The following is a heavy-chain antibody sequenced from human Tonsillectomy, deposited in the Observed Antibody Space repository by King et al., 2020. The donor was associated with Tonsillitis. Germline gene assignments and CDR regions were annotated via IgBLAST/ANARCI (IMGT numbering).Heavy chain of an antibody. V-gene: IGHV1-46*01. Sequence: QLVQSGAEVKKPGASVKVSCKASGYTFTSYYMHWVRQAPGQGLEGMGIINPSGGSTRYAQKFQGRVTMTRDTSTSTVYMELSSLRYEDTAVYYCARDGIGVRYWGQGTLVTVSS. CDR2: INPSGGST. CDR1: GYTFTSYY. D-gene: IGHD3-10*01. J-gene: IGHJ4*02. CDR3: ARDGIGVRY.